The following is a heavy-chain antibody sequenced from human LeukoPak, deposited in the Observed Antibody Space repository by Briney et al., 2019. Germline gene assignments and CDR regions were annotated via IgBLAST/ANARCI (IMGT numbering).Heavy chain of an antibody. CDR2: IDPSDSYT. CDR1: GYSFTSYW. D-gene: IGHD4-17*01. Sequence: GESLKISCKGSGYSFTSYWISWVRQMPGKGLEWMGRIDPSDSYTNYSPSFQGHVTISADKSISTAYLQWTSLKASDTAMYYCARTTVTAWVLWGQGTTVTVSS. V-gene: IGHV5-10-1*01. J-gene: IGHJ6*02. CDR3: ARTTVTAWVL.